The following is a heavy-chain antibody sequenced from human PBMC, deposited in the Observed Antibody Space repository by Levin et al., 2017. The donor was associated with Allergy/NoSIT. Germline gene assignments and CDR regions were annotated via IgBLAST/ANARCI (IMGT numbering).Heavy chain of an antibody. CDR3: ARATGPRDAFDI. V-gene: IGHV3-21*01. Sequence: GGSLRLSCAASGFTFSSYSMNWVRQAPGKGLEWVSSISSSSSYIYYADSVKGRFTISRDNAKNSLYLQMNSLRAEDTAVYYCARATGPRDAFDIWGQGTMVTVSS. J-gene: IGHJ3*02. CDR1: GFTFSSYS. CDR2: ISSSSSYI. D-gene: IGHD1-1*01.